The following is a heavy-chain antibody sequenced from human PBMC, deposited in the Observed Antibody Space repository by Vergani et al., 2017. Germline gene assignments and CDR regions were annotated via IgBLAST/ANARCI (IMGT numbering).Heavy chain of an antibody. D-gene: IGHD2-2*01. CDR2: MRAILGKA. CDR3: ASGIVVVPAPNYYYYYMDV. J-gene: IGHJ6*03. CDR1: GGTFSSYA. Sequence: QVQLVQSGAEVKKHGASVKVSCKASGGTFSSYASSWGRQANGKGLEWMGGMRAILGKANYAQKFQGRVTITADESTSTAYMELSSLSSEDTAVYYCASGIVVVPAPNYYYYYMDVWGKGP. V-gene: IGHV1-69*01.